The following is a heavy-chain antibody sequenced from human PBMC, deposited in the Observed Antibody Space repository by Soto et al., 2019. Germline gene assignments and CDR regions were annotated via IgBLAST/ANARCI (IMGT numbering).Heavy chain of an antibody. CDR2: ISGSGGST. D-gene: IGHD6-6*01. CDR1: GFTFSSYA. V-gene: IGHV3-23*01. Sequence: EVQLLESGGGLVQPGGSLRLSCAASGFTFSSYAMSWVRQAPGKGLEWVSAISGSGGSTYYADSVKGRFTISRDNSKNPLYLQMNSLRAEDTAVYYCAKGPRYSSSSGYFDYWGQGTLVTVSS. CDR3: AKGPRYSSSSGYFDY. J-gene: IGHJ4*02.